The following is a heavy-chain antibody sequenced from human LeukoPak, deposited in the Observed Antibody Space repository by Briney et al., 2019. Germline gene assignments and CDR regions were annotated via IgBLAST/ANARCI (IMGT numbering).Heavy chain of an antibody. V-gene: IGHV3-23*01. D-gene: IGHD2-15*01. CDR2: ISSTGGTT. CDR3: AKNGDRGAYCTGGTCYPYFYYYMDV. Sequence: GRSLRLSCAASGITFSSYGMSWVRQAPGKGLEWVSTISSTGGTTYYAGSVKGPFTISRDNSKNTLYLQMNSLRAEDTDIYYCAKNGDRGAYCTGGTCYPYFYYYMDVWGKGTTVTI. J-gene: IGHJ6*03. CDR1: GITFSSYG.